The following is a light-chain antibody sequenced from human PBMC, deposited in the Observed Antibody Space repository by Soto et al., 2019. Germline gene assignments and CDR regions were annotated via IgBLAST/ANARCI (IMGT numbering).Light chain of an antibody. CDR3: SSYTSSTGGYV. J-gene: IGLJ1*01. CDR1: SSDVGGYNY. V-gene: IGLV2-14*01. CDR2: EVS. Sequence: QSVLTQPASVSGSPGQSITISCTGTSSDVGGYNYVSWYQQHPGKAPKLMIYEVSNRPSGVSNRFSGSKSGNTASLTISGLQAEDEADYYCSSYTSSTGGYVFGTGTKVTVL.